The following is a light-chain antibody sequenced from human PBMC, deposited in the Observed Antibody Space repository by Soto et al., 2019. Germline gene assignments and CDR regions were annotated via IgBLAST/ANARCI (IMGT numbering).Light chain of an antibody. V-gene: IGKV3D-7*01. CDR2: GAS. CDR3: QQYNSYSYT. Sequence: EIVLTQSPATLSLSPGERATLSCRASQSVSSSYLAWYQQKPGQAPRLLIYGASTRATGIPARFSGSGSGTEFALTISSLQPDDFATYYCQQYNSYSYTFGQGTKVDI. J-gene: IGKJ2*01. CDR1: QSVSSSY.